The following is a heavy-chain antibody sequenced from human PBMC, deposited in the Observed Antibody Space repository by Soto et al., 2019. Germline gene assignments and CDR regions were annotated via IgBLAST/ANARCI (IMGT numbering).Heavy chain of an antibody. D-gene: IGHD6-19*01. CDR3: ARYPDALAAGTDCWFAP. J-gene: IGHJ5*02. V-gene: IGHV4-34*01. Sequence: SSETLSLTCAVYGGSFSGYYWSWIRQPPGKGLEWIGEINHSGSTNYNPSLKSRVTISVDTSKNQFSLKLSSVTAADTAVYYCARYPDALAAGTDCWFAPWGQGTLVTVS. CDR1: GGSFSGYY. CDR2: INHSGST.